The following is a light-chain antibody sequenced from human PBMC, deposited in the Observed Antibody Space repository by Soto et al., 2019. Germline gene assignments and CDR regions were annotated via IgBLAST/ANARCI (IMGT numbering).Light chain of an antibody. CDR2: DVS. J-gene: IGKJ1*01. CDR1: QSISRW. Sequence: DIQMTQSPSTLSASVGDRVTITCRASQSISRWLAWYLQKPGKAPKLLIYDVSSLESGVPSRFSGGGSGTEFTLTISSLQPDDFATYYCQQYNSYPGTFGLGTKVEIK. V-gene: IGKV1-5*01. CDR3: QQYNSYPGT.